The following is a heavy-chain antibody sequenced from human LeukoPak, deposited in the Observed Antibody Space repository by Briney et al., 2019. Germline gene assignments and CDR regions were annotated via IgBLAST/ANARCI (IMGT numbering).Heavy chain of an antibody. J-gene: IGHJ3*02. V-gene: IGHV4-34*01. CDR2: INHSGST. CDR1: GGSFSGYY. CDR3: ARGSPWYYDFWSGDDAFDI. Sequence: SETLSLTCAVYGGSFSGYYWSWIRQPPGKGLEWIGEINHSGSTNYNPSLKSRVTISVDTSKNQFSLRLSSVTAADTAVYYCARGSPWYYDFWSGDDAFDIWGQGTMVTVSS. D-gene: IGHD3-3*01.